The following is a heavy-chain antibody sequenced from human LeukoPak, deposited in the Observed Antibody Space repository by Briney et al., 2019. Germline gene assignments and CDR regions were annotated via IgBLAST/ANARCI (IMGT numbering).Heavy chain of an antibody. D-gene: IGHD1-26*01. CDR3: ARIGDGSYSVLDY. CDR2: ISAYNGNT. Sequence: CKASXXTXXSYGISWVRQAPGQGLEWMGWISAYNGNTNYAQKLQGRVTINTNTSTSTAYMELRSLRSDDTAVYYCARIGDGSYSVLDYWGQGTLVTVSS. V-gene: IGHV1-18*01. J-gene: IGHJ4*02. CDR1: XXTXXSYG.